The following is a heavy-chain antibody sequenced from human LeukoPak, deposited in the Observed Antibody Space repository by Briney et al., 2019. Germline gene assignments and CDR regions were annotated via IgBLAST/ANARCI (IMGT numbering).Heavy chain of an antibody. V-gene: IGHV4-59*01. CDR3: ARSQNYYGSGDY. D-gene: IGHD3-10*01. J-gene: IGHJ4*02. Sequence: PETPSLTCAVYGGSFSGYYWSWLRQPPGKALEWIGYIYYTGKTYYNPSLEGRVTILVDTSRNHFSVKLSSVTAADTAVYYCARSQNYYGSGDYWSQGTLVTVSS. CDR1: GGSFSGYY. CDR2: IYYTGKT.